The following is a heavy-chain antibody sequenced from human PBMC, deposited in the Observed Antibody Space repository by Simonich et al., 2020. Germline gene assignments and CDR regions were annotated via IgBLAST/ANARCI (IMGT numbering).Heavy chain of an antibody. CDR1: GFTFSSYS. Sequence: EVQLVESGGGLVQPGGSLRLSCAASGFTFSSYSMNWVRQAPGKGLEWVSYISSSSSTIYYASSVKGRFTSSRDNAKNSLYLQMNSLRAEDTAVYYCARDSSYYAFDIWGQGTMVTVSS. D-gene: IGHD5-12*01. J-gene: IGHJ3*02. V-gene: IGHV3-48*01. CDR3: ARDSSYYAFDI. CDR2: ISSSSSTI.